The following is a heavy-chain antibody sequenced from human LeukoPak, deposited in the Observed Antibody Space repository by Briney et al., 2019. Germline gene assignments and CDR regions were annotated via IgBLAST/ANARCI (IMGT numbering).Heavy chain of an antibody. D-gene: IGHD2-21*02. CDR3: ARQVGTASSHDFGH. CDR1: GYTFTTYV. V-gene: IGHV7-4-1*02. Sequence: ASVKVSCKASGYTFTTYVLNWVRQSPGQGFEWMGFINTYTRNPTYAQGFTGRFVFSLDTSVSTAYLQISNLKAEDTAVYYCARQVGTASSHDFGHWGHGTLVTVSS. CDR2: INTYTRNP. J-gene: IGHJ4*01.